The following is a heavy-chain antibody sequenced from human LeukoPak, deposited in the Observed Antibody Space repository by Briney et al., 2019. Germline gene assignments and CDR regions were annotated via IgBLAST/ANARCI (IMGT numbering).Heavy chain of an antibody. D-gene: IGHD1-7*01. CDR3: ARVVPYNWNYGSHPRGHFDY. CDR1: GYTFTSYE. Sequence: GASVKVSCKTSGYTFTSYEINWVRQATGQGLEWVGWMNPNSGNTVYAQKFQGRVTITRDTSISTAYMELSSLISEDTAVYYCARVVPYNWNYGSHPRGHFDYWGQGTLVTVSS. CDR2: MNPNSGNT. V-gene: IGHV1-8*03. J-gene: IGHJ4*02.